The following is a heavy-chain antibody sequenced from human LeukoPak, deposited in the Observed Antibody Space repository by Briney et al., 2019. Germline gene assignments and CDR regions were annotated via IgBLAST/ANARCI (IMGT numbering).Heavy chain of an antibody. J-gene: IGHJ5*02. D-gene: IGHD6-13*01. Sequence: GESLRLSCAASGFTFSSYWMSWVRQAPGKGLEWVANIKQDGSEKYYVDSVKGRFTISRDNAKNSLYLQMNSLRAEDTAVYYCARDSSSSWYFRFDPWGQGTLVTVSS. CDR2: IKQDGSEK. CDR1: GFTFSSYW. CDR3: ARDSSSSWYFRFDP. V-gene: IGHV3-7*01.